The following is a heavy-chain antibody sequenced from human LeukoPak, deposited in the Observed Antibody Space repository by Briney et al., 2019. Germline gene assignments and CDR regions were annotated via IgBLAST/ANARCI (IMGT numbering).Heavy chain of an antibody. CDR2: INHSGST. CDR3: ARGYGSGSYYGY. Sequence: SSETLSLTCTLYGGSFSGYYWSWIRQPPGKGLEWIGEINHSGSTNYNPSLKSRVTISVDTSKNQFSLKLNSVTAADTAVYYCARGYGSGSYYGYWGQGTLVTVSS. D-gene: IGHD3-10*01. V-gene: IGHV4-34*01. J-gene: IGHJ4*02. CDR1: GGSFSGYY.